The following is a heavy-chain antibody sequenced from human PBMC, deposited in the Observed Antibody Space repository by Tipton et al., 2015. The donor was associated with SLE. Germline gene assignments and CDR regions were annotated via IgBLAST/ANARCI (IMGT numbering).Heavy chain of an antibody. Sequence: SLRLSCAASGFTFSNYGMHWVRQAPGKGLEWVAVIWYDGNNKYDADSVKGRFTISRDNSKNTLYLQMNSLRAEDTAVYYCAKDRRYNWNDEDYYYYGMDVWGQGTTVTVSS. CDR1: GFTFSNYG. J-gene: IGHJ6*02. V-gene: IGHV3-30*18. D-gene: IGHD1-1*01. CDR2: IWYDGNNK. CDR3: AKDRRYNWNDEDYYYYGMDV.